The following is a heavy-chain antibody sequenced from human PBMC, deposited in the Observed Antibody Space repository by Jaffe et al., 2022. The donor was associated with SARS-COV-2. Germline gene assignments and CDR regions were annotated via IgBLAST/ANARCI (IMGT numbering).Heavy chain of an antibody. CDR3: AVAGPSQDIVVVPAATRNDAFDI. V-gene: IGHV4-34*01. Sequence: QVQLQQWGAGLLKPSETLSLTCAVYGGSFSGYYWSWIRQPPGKGLEWIGEINHSGSTNYNPSLKSRVTISVDTSKNQFSLKLSSVTAADTAVYYCAVAGPSQDIVVVPAATRNDAFDIWGQGTMVTVSS. D-gene: IGHD2-2*01. CDR2: INHSGST. CDR1: GGSFSGYY. J-gene: IGHJ3*02.